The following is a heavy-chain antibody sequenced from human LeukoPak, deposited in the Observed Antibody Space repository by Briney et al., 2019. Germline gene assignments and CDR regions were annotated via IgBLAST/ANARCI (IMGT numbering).Heavy chain of an antibody. V-gene: IGHV3-23*01. Sequence: PGGSLRLSCAASGFTFSIYWMSWVRHTPGKGLEWVSSISDSGSSTYYADSVKGRFTISRDHSMNTLFLQMNSLRADDTALYYCAKDSRGFDYWGQGTLVTVSS. CDR2: ISDSGSST. CDR3: AKDSRGFDY. D-gene: IGHD6-25*01. CDR1: GFTFSIYW. J-gene: IGHJ4*02.